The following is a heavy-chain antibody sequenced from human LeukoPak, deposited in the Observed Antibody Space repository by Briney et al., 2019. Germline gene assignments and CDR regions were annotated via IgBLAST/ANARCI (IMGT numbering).Heavy chain of an antibody. J-gene: IGHJ4*02. CDR3: ARGPWMATDY. Sequence: SETLSLTCAVYGGSFSGYYWSWIRQPPGRGLEWIGEINHSGSTNYNPSLKSRVTLSVDTSKNQFSLKLSSVTAADTAVYYCARGPWMATDYWGQGTLVTVSS. CDR2: INHSGST. V-gene: IGHV4-34*01. D-gene: IGHD5-12*01. CDR1: GGSFSGYY.